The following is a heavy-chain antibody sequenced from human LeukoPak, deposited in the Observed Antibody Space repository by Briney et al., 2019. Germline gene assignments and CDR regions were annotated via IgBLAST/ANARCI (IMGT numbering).Heavy chain of an antibody. CDR1: GGSISSGSYY. Sequence: SETLSLTCTASGGSISSGSYYWSWIRQPAGKGLEWIGRIYTSGSTNYNPSLKSRVTISVDTSKNQFSLKLSSVTAADTAVYYCARESPPIVGAAPFDYWGQGTLVTVSS. CDR2: IYTSGST. CDR3: ARESPPIVGAAPFDY. D-gene: IGHD1-26*01. V-gene: IGHV4-61*02. J-gene: IGHJ4*02.